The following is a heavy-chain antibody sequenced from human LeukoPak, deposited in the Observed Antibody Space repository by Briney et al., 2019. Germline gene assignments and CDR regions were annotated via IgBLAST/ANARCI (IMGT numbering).Heavy chain of an antibody. CDR2: IHYTGST. V-gene: IGHV4-59*08. CDR1: GGSISGYS. CDR3: ARLSPIAAAGAYTYHSLDI. J-gene: IGHJ6*02. Sequence: SETLSLTCTVSGGSISGYSWGWIRRPPGAGLEWIGHIHYTGSTDYSPSLKSRVTLSIDTSKNQFSLEVTSATAADTAVYYCARLSPIAAAGAYTYHSLDIWSQGTTVTVYS. D-gene: IGHD6-13*01.